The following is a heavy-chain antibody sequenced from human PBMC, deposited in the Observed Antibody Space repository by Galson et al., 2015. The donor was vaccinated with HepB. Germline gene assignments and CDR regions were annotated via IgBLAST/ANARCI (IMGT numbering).Heavy chain of an antibody. V-gene: IGHV1-69*04. D-gene: IGHD1-26*01. J-gene: IGHJ6*02. Sequence: SCKASGGTFSSYAISWVRQAPGQGLEWMGRIIPILGIANYAQKFQGRVTITADKSTGTAYMELSSLRSEDTAVYYCARTGDGSYYYYYYGMDVWGQGTTVTVSS. CDR1: GGTFSSYA. CDR2: IIPILGIA. CDR3: ARTGDGSYYYYYYGMDV.